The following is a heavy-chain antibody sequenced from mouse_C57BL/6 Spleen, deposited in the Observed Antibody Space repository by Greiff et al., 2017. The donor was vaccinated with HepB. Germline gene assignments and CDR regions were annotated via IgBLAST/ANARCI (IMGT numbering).Heavy chain of an antibody. J-gene: IGHJ1*03. D-gene: IGHD1-1*01. Sequence: EVMLVESGGGLVKPGGSLKLSCAASGFTFSSYAMSWVRQTPEKRLEWVATISDGGSYTYYPDNVKGRFTISRDNAKNNLYLQMSHLKSEDTAMYYCARGHYYGSSYSYFDVWGTGTTVTVSS. CDR1: GFTFSSYA. CDR3: ARGHYYGSSYSYFDV. CDR2: ISDGGSYT. V-gene: IGHV5-4*03.